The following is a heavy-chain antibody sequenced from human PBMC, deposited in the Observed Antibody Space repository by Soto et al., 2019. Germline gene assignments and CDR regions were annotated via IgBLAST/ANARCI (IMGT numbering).Heavy chain of an antibody. D-gene: IGHD2-15*01. J-gene: IGHJ4*02. CDR2: IYFSGST. CDR1: GCTIRGYY. CDR3: ARNGEVRRWYYFEY. Sequence: SETLSLTCTVSGCTIRGYYWSWVRQPPGKGLEWIGYIYFSGSTNYNPSLKSRVTMSVDTSKSQFSLKLSSVTAADTAVYYCARNGEVRRWYYFEYCGQGTLVTVSS. V-gene: IGHV4-59*01.